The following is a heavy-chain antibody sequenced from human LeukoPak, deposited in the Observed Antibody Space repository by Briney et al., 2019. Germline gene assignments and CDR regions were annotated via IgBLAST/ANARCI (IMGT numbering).Heavy chain of an antibody. CDR2: INWNGGST. J-gene: IGHJ4*02. Sequence: TGGSLRLSCAASGFTFSSYSMNWVRQAPGKGLEWVSGINWNGGSTGYADSVKGRFTISRDNAKNSLYLQMNSLRAEDTALYYCARDVQWELKGGALDYWGQGTLVTVSS. CDR3: ARDVQWELKGGALDY. D-gene: IGHD3-10*01. V-gene: IGHV3-20*04. CDR1: GFTFSSYS.